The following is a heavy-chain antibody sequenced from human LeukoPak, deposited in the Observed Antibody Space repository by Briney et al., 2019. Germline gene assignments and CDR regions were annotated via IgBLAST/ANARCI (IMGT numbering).Heavy chain of an antibody. CDR3: ARRGGRNGWGDFDY. J-gene: IGHJ4*02. Sequence: GGSLRLSCAASGFSFSTYAMNWVRQAPGKGLEWVSTISVSGDSTFYADSVQGRFTISRDTSKNSLSLHMNSLRAEDTAVYFCARRGGRNGWGDFDYWGQGTLVTVSS. D-gene: IGHD3-10*01. CDR1: GFSFSTYA. CDR2: ISVSGDST. V-gene: IGHV3-23*01.